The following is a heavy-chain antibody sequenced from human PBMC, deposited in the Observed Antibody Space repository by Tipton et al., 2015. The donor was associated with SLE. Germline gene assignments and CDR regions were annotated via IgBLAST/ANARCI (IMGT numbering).Heavy chain of an antibody. CDR1: GFTFSSYG. CDR2: IWYDGSNK. CDR3: ARDGGLRPVMVRGVTPGEHAFDI. J-gene: IGHJ3*02. D-gene: IGHD3-10*01. Sequence: SLRLSCAASGFTFSSYGMHWVRQAPGKGLEWVAVIWYDGSNKYYADSVKGRFTISRDNSKNTLYLQMNSLRAEDTAVYYCARDGGLRPVMVRGVTPGEHAFDIWGQGTMVTVSS. V-gene: IGHV3-33*01.